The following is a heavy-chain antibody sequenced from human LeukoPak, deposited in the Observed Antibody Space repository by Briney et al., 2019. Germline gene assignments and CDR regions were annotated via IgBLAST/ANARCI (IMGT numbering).Heavy chain of an antibody. J-gene: IGHJ4*02. CDR1: RYTFTGYF. Sequence: SVKVSCKASRYTFTGYFMHWVRQAPGQGLEWMGRIIPIFGTANYAQKFQGRVTITTDESTSTAYMELSSLRSEDTAVYYCARDLTSTSNWEFDYWGQGTLVIVSS. CDR2: IIPIFGTA. D-gene: IGHD1-26*01. V-gene: IGHV1-69*05. CDR3: ARDLTSTSNWEFDY.